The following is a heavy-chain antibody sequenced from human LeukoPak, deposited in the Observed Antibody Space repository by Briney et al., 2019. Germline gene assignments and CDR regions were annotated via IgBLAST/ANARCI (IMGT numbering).Heavy chain of an antibody. CDR2: IYSGGST. D-gene: IGHD3-10*01. V-gene: IGHV3-53*01. J-gene: IGHJ4*02. CDR1: GFTVSSNY. Sequence: GGSLRLSCAASGFTVSSNYMSWVRQAPGKGLEWVSVIYSGGSTYYADSVKGRFTISRDNSKNTLYLQMDSLRAEDTAVYYCARDGGSEYYFDYWGQGTLVTVSS. CDR3: ARDGGSEYYFDY.